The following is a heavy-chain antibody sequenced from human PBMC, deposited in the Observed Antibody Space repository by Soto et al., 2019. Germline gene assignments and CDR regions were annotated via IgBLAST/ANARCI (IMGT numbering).Heavy chain of an antibody. V-gene: IGHV2-5*02. J-gene: IGHJ4*02. CDR3: AHRLREWLAFDY. Sequence: QITLKESGPTLVKPTQTLTLTCTFSGFSLSTSGVGVGWIRQPPGKALAWLALIYWDDDKRYSPSLKSRHTITKDTSKNQVVLTMTNMDPVDTARYYCAHRLREWLAFDYWGQGTLVTVSS. CDR2: IYWDDDK. D-gene: IGHD6-19*01. CDR1: GFSLSTSGVG.